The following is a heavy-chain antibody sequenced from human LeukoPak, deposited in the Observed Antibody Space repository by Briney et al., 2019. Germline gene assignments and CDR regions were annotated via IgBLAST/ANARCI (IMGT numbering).Heavy chain of an antibody. Sequence: ASVKVSCKASGGTFRSYAISWVRQAPGQGLEWMGGIIPIFGTANYAQKFQGRVTITTDESTSTAYMELSSLRSEDTAVYYCARTSARDSSGYYSYYFDYWGQGTLVTVSS. J-gene: IGHJ4*02. CDR1: GGTFRSYA. D-gene: IGHD3-22*01. CDR2: IIPIFGTA. V-gene: IGHV1-69*05. CDR3: ARTSARDSSGYYSYYFDY.